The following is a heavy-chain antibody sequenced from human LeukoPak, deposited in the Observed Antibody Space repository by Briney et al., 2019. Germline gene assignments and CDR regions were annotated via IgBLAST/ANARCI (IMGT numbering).Heavy chain of an antibody. CDR2: ISSSSSYI. CDR3: ARDMSSSTIFGVVTEFDP. J-gene: IGHJ5*02. Sequence: GGSLRLSCAASEFSVGSNYMTWVRQAPGKGLEWVSSISSSSSYIYYADSVKGRFTISRDNAKNSLYLQMNSLRAEDTAVYYCARDMSSSTIFGVVTEFDPWGQGTLVTVSS. D-gene: IGHD3-3*01. CDR1: EFSVGSNY. V-gene: IGHV3-21*01.